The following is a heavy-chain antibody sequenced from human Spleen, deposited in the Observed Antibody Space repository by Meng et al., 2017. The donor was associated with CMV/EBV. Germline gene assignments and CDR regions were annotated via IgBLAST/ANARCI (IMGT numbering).Heavy chain of an antibody. CDR1: GFTFSNYA. D-gene: IGHD4-11*01. J-gene: IGHJ4*02. V-gene: IGHV3-23*03. CDR2: IYNGVATT. CDR3: ARGDPLTTDY. Sequence: GGSLRLSCAASGFTFSNYAMTWVRQAPGKGLEWVSVIYNGVATTYYTDSVKGRFTISRDDSKNTLYLQMNSLRAEDTAVYYCARGDPLTTDYWGQGTLVTVSS.